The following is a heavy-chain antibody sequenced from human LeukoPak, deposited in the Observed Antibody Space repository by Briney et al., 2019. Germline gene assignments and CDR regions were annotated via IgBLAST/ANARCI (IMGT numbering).Heavy chain of an antibody. CDR2: ISGSGDTT. J-gene: IGHJ4*02. V-gene: IGHV3-23*01. Sequence: GGSLRLSCEASGFAFSFSAMTWVRQAPGKGLEWVSGISGSGDTTQYADSVKGRFTISRDNSKNTLSLQMNSLRAEDTAVYYCAKEEMATIGPFDYWGQGTLVTVSS. CDR1: GFAFSFSA. CDR3: AKEEMATIGPFDY. D-gene: IGHD5-24*01.